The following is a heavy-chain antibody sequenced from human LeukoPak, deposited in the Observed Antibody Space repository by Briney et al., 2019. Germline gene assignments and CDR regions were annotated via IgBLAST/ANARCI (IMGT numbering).Heavy chain of an antibody. CDR3: AKDMILGSSWENRLGDY. CDR2: ISGSGGST. J-gene: IGHJ4*02. V-gene: IGHV3-23*01. CDR1: GFTFSSYA. D-gene: IGHD6-13*01. Sequence: PGGSLRLPCAASGFTFSSYAMSWVRQAPGKGLEWVSAISGSGGSTYYADSVKGRFTISRDNSKNTLYLQMNSLRAEDTAVYYCAKDMILGSSWENRLGDYWGQGTLVTVSS.